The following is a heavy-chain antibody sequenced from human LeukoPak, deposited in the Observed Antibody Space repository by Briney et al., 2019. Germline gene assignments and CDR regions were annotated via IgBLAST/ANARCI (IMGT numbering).Heavy chain of an antibody. CDR1: GYTFTGYY. CDR2: IHPNSGAT. CDR3: ARGVTGIYYYYYMDV. D-gene: IGHD3-10*01. V-gene: IGHV1-2*02. J-gene: IGHJ6*03. Sequence: ASVKVSCKASGYTFTGYYLHWVRQTPGQGLEWMGSIHPNSGATNYAQKFQGRVTMTRDTSISTAYMELSRLKSDDTAVYYCARGVTGIYYYYYMDVWGKGTTVTVSS.